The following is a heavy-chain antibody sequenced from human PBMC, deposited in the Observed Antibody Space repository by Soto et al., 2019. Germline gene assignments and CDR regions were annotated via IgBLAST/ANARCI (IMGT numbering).Heavy chain of an antibody. CDR1: GFSLSTYHMG. J-gene: IGHJ4*02. D-gene: IGHD4-17*01. V-gene: IGHV2-5*02. CDR2: IYWDDDK. Sequence: QITLKESGPTLVRPAQTLTLTCDFSGFSLSTYHMGVAWIRQPPGKALEWLALIYWDDDKRYSPSLKDRLASSNDTTSNQVVLTITNLDPGDTATYFCAHAGDYDLLTFDHWGPGTLVTVSS. CDR3: AHAGDYDLLTFDH.